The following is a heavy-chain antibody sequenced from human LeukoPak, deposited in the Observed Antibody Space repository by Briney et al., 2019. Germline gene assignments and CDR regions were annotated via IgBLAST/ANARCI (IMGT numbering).Heavy chain of an antibody. CDR3: AKDSRKVVTPLFDQ. Sequence: GGSLRLSCAASGFTFSSYSMHWVRQAPGKGLEWVAFIRYDGSNKYYADSVKGRFTISRDNSKNTLYLQMNSLRAEDTAVYYCAKDSRKVVTPLFDQWGQGTLVTVSS. CDR1: GFTFSSYS. D-gene: IGHD2-21*02. CDR2: IRYDGSNK. J-gene: IGHJ4*02. V-gene: IGHV3-30*02.